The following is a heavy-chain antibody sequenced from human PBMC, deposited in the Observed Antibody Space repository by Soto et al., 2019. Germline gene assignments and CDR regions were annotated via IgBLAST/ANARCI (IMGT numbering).Heavy chain of an antibody. Sequence: GASVKVSCKDSGYTFNSYGSSWVRQAPGQRLEWMGWINAGNGNTKYSQKFQGRATITRDTSASTAYMELSSLRSEDTAVYYCARDLQADYSGQGTLVTVSS. CDR1: GYTFNSYG. J-gene: IGHJ4*02. CDR3: ARDLQADY. CDR2: INAGNGNT. V-gene: IGHV1-3*01.